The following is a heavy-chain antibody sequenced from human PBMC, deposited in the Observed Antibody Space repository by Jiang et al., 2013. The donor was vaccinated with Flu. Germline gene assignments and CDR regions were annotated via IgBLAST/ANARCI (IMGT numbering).Heavy chain of an antibody. CDR1: GYSISSGYY. J-gene: IGHJ4*02. CDR2: IYHSGST. Sequence: KPSETLSLTCAVSGYSISSGYYWGWIRQPPGKGLEWIGSIYHSGSTYYNPSLKSRVTISVDTSKNQFSLKLSSVTAADTAVYYCARDQGGPQDYWGQGTLVTVSS. V-gene: IGHV4-38-2*01. CDR3: ARDQGGPQDY. D-gene: IGHD3-16*01.